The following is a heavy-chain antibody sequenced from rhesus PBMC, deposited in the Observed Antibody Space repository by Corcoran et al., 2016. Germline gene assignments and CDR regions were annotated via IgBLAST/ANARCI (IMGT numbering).Heavy chain of an antibody. CDR3: ARSSGSLSFDY. CDR2: ISNGGGNT. D-gene: IGHD2-27*01. CDR1: GGSISSNY. V-gene: IGHV3-59*02. J-gene: IGHJ4*01. Sequence: VQLQESGPELVKPSETLSLTCAVSGGSISSNYWSWIRQPPGKGLEWVSRISNGGGNTWYADSVKGRFTISRENAKDTLYLQMDSLRAEDTAVYYCARSSGSLSFDYWGQGVLVTVSS.